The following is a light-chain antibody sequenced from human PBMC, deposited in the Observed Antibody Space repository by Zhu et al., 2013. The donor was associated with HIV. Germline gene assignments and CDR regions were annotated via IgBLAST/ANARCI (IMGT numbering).Light chain of an antibody. Sequence: EIVLTQSPGTLSLSPGERATLYCRASQSVTSNYLAWYRQRPGQAPRLLIYDASSRATGIPDRFSGGGSGTDSTLTISRLEPEDFAVYFCQQYGTSPATFGPGTKVDI. CDR1: QSVTSNY. V-gene: IGKV3-20*01. CDR2: DAS. J-gene: IGKJ3*01. CDR3: QQYGTSPAT.